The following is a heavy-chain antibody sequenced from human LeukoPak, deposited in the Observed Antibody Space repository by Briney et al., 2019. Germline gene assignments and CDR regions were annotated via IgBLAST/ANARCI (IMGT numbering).Heavy chain of an antibody. V-gene: IGHV1-46*01. CDR2: INPSGGTT. Sequence: ASVKVSCKASGYTFTSYCMHWVRQAPGQGLEWMGIINPSGGTTTYAQKFQGRVTMTRDTSTSTVYMELSSLRSEDTAVYYCARDPSSQNWFDPWGQGTLVTVSS. CDR1: GYTFTSYC. CDR3: ARDPSSQNWFDP. J-gene: IGHJ5*02.